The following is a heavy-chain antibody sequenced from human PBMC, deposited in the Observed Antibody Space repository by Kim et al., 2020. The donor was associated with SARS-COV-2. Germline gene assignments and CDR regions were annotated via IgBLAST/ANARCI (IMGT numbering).Heavy chain of an antibody. J-gene: IGHJ5*02. D-gene: IGHD6-13*01. CDR3: ARHSSSWYWFDP. V-gene: IGHV1-69*01. Sequence: NYAQKFQGRVTITADESTSTAYMELSSLRSEDTAVYYCARHSSSWYWFDPWGQGTLVTVSS.